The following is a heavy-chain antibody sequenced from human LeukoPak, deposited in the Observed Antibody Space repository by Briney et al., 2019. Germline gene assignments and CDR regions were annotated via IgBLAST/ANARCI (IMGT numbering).Heavy chain of an antibody. V-gene: IGHV1-46*01. CDR3: ARGGAVPY. Sequence: ASVKVSCKASGYSFTTFYMHWVRQAPGQGLEWIGIINPSGGTTSQAQKLQGRVTMTTDTSTSTAYMELRSLRSDDTAVYYCARGGAVPYWGQGTLVTVSS. D-gene: IGHD4/OR15-4a*01. CDR2: INPSGGTT. CDR1: GYSFTTFY. J-gene: IGHJ4*02.